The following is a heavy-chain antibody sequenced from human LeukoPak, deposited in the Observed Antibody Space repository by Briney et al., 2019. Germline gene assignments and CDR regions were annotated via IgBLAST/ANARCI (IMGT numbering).Heavy chain of an antibody. Sequence: SVKVSCKASGGTFSSYAISWVRQAPGQGLERMGGIIPIFGTANYAQKFQGRVTMTTDTSTSTAYMELRSLRSDDTAVYYCARAGDILTDVDYWGQGTLVTVSS. CDR2: IIPIFGTA. J-gene: IGHJ4*02. D-gene: IGHD3-9*01. CDR3: ARAGDILTDVDY. V-gene: IGHV1-69*05. CDR1: GGTFSSYA.